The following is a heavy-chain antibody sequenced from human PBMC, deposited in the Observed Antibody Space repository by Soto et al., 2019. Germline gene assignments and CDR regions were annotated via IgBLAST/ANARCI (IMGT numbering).Heavy chain of an antibody. V-gene: IGHV3-30-3*01. CDR1: GFTFSSYA. J-gene: IGHJ5*02. D-gene: IGHD1-26*01. Sequence: SLRLSCSASGFTFSSYAMHWVRQAPGKGLEWVAVISYDGSNKYYADSVKGRFTISRDNSKNTLYLQMNSLRAEDTAVYYCARSPFQWGWLDPWGQGTLVTVXS. CDR2: ISYDGSNK. CDR3: ARSPFQWGWLDP.